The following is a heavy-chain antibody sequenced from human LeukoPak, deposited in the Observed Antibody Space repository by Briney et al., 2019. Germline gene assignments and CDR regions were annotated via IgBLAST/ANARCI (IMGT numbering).Heavy chain of an antibody. D-gene: IGHD1-7*01. V-gene: IGHV1-18*01. J-gene: IGHJ4*02. CDR1: GYTFTDYG. CDR2: ISAYNGNT. CDR3: ARVEGLTGTTRDFDY. Sequence: ASVKVSCKTSGYTFTDYGISWVRQAPGQGLERMGWISAYNGNTNYAQKLQGRVTMTTDTSTSTAYMELRSLRSDDTAVYYCARVEGLTGTTRDFDYWGQGTLVTVSS.